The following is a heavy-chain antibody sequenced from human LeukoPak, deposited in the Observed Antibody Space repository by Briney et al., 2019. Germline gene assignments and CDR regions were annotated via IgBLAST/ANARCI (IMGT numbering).Heavy chain of an antibody. Sequence: PGGSLRLSCAASGFTFNYFAMSWVRQAPGKGLEWVSAISGSGGSTYYADSVKGRFTISRDNSKNTLYLQMNSLRAEDTAVYYCAKDLSRGATTNYFDYWGQGTLVTVSS. CDR1: GFTFNYFA. CDR2: ISGSGGST. CDR3: AKDLSRGATTNYFDY. D-gene: IGHD1-26*01. J-gene: IGHJ4*02. V-gene: IGHV3-23*01.